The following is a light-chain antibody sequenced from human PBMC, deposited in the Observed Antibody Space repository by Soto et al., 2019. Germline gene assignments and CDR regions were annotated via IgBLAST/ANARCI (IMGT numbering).Light chain of an antibody. Sequence: EIVLTPSPATLSLSPGEKATLSCRASQSVSSYLAWYQQKPGQAPRLLIYDASNRATGIPARFSGSGPGTDFTLTISSLEPEDFAVYYCQQRSNWQITFGQGTRLEIK. CDR1: QSVSSY. CDR3: QQRSNWQIT. CDR2: DAS. V-gene: IGKV3D-11*02. J-gene: IGKJ5*01.